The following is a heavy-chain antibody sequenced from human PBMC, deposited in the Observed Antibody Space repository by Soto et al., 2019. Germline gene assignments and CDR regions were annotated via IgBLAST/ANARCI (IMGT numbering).Heavy chain of an antibody. CDR3: ATQVEGGEIDC. J-gene: IGHJ4*02. CDR2: ISAGGST. Sequence: EVQLLESGGGLVQPGGSLRLSCAASGFTISNYAMTWVRQAPTRGLEWVSSISAGGSTYFADSVKGRFTISRDNSKNTLYLQLNSLRVDDTAVYYCATQVEGGEIDCWGQGTLVTVSS. D-gene: IGHD2-15*01. V-gene: IGHV3-23*01. CDR1: GFTISNYA.